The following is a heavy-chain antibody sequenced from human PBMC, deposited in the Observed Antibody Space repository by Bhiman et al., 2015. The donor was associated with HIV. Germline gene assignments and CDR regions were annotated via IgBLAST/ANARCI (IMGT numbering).Heavy chain of an antibody. CDR2: INTDGSST. D-gene: IGHD5-24*01. CDR3: ARGAPDGYTFVNY. CDR1: GFTFSSYW. J-gene: IGHJ4*02. V-gene: IGHV3-74*01. Sequence: EVQLVESGGGLVQPGGSLRLSCAASGFTFSSYWMHWVRQGPGKGLVWVSRINTDGSSTSYADSVKGRFTISRDNAKNTLFLQMTSLRPEDTAVYYCARGAPDGYTFVNYWGQGTLVTVSS.